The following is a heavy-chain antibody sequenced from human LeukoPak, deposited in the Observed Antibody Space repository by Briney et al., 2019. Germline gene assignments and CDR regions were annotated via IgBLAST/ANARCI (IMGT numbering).Heavy chain of an antibody. J-gene: IGHJ5*02. CDR2: IRYDRSME. D-gene: IGHD1-1*01. CDR3: VRKPIGSTPTDL. V-gene: IGHV3-30*14. CDR1: GFTFSSYA. Sequence: GGSLRLSCAASGFTFSSYAMHWVRQAPGKGLEWVAFIRYDRSMEYYADSVKGRFTISRDDSKDTLFLQMNSLRAEDTALYYCVRKPIGSTPTDLWGQGTLVTVSS.